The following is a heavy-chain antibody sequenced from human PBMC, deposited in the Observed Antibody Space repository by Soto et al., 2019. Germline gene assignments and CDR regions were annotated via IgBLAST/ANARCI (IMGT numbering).Heavy chain of an antibody. CDR1: GSSLSTSGVG. Sequence: SGPTLVNPTQTLTLTCTFSGSSLSTSGVGVGWIRQPPGKALEWLALIYWNDDKRYSPSLKSRLTITKDTSKNQVVLTMTNMDPVDTATYYCAHSSADIVVVPAATFDPWGQGTLVTVSS. CDR2: IYWNDDK. D-gene: IGHD2-2*01. CDR3: AHSSADIVVVPAATFDP. V-gene: IGHV2-5*01. J-gene: IGHJ5*02.